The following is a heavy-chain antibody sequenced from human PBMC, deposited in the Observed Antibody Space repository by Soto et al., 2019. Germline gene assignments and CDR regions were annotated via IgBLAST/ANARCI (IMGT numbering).Heavy chain of an antibody. D-gene: IGHD3-22*01. CDR3: ATNHEYYYDSSGYPKVYDAFDI. CDR2: IYPGDSDT. Sequence: PGESLKISCKGSGYSFTSYWIGWVRQMPGKGLEWMGIIYPGDSDTRYSPSFQGQVTISADKSISTAYLQWSSLKASDTAMYYCATNHEYYYDSSGYPKVYDAFDIWGQGTMVT. J-gene: IGHJ3*02. V-gene: IGHV5-51*01. CDR1: GYSFTSYW.